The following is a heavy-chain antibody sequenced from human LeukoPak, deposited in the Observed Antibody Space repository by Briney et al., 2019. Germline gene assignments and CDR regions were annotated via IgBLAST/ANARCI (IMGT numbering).Heavy chain of an antibody. D-gene: IGHD4-17*01. J-gene: IGHJ4*02. CDR1: GGSLSGYY. CDR2: IRRSGNA. V-gene: IGHV4-34*01. Sequence: SETLSLTCAVDGGSLSGYYWSWIRQTPGKGLEWIGEIRRSGNANYNPSLESRVTLSIDTSKNHFSLNLTSVTAADTAMYYCARRPMPTTMTSPFDYWGPGAQVTVSS. CDR3: ARRPMPTTMTSPFDY.